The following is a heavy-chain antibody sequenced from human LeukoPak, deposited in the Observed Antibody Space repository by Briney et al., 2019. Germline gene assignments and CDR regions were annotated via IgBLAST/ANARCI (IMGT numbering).Heavy chain of an antibody. J-gene: IGHJ4*02. V-gene: IGHV4-34*01. D-gene: IGHD2-2*02. CDR3: ARPGYCSSTSCYSRTGFDY. CDR1: GGSFSGYY. Sequence: SETLSLTCAVYGGSFSGYYWSWIRQPPGKGLEWIGEINHSGSTNYNPSLKSRVTISVDTSKNQFSLKLSSVTAADTAVYYCARPGYCSSTSCYSRTGFDYWGQGTLVTVSS. CDR2: INHSGST.